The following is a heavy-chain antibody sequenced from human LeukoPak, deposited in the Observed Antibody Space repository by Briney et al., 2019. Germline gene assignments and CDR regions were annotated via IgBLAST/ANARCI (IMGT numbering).Heavy chain of an antibody. J-gene: IGHJ3*02. CDR3: ARDRGYDILTGYYLAFDI. CDR2: IYYGGST. Sequence: SETLSLTCTVSGGSISSYYWSWIRQPPGKGLEWIGYIYYGGSTNYNPSLKSRVTISVDTSKNQFSLKLSSVTAADTAVYYCARDRGYDILTGYYLAFDIWGQGTMVTVSS. CDR1: GGSISSYY. V-gene: IGHV4-59*01. D-gene: IGHD3-9*01.